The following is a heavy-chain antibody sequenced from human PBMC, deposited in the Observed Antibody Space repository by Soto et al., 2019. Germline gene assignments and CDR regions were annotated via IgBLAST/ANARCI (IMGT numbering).Heavy chain of an antibody. D-gene: IGHD3-10*01. CDR1: GGSLSGYY. CDR3: ARGAGVRLALDC. V-gene: IGHV4-34*01. J-gene: IGHJ4*02. Sequence: QVQLQQWGAGLLRPSETLSLTCAVYGGSLSGYYWSWIRQPPGKGLEWIGEINHSGGTNYNPSLKRRVIISVDMSKEESSLNLNAVSAADAAVYYCARGAGVRLALDCWGQGTLVTLSS. CDR2: INHSGGT.